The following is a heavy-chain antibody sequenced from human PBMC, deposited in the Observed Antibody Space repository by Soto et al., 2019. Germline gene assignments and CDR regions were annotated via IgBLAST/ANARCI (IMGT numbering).Heavy chain of an antibody. CDR3: ARVGWSNSSYYFDS. CDR2: IFYSGNT. J-gene: IGHJ4*02. V-gene: IGHV4-31*03. D-gene: IGHD3-16*01. Sequence: KPSETLSLTCTVSGVSISRGVYYWSWIRQHPGEGLEWIGYIFYSGNTYYSPSLKGRVTISLDTSKNQFSLKLSSVTAADTAVYYCARVGWSNSSYYFDSWGQGSLVTVSS. CDR1: GVSISRGVYY.